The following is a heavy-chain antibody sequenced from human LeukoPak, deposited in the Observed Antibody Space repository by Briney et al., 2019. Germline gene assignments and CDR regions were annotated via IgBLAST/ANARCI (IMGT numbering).Heavy chain of an antibody. CDR2: ISGRCGST. CDR1: GFTFSSYA. V-gene: IGHV3-23*01. J-gene: IGHJ4*02. CDR3: AKDSSDYYFDY. D-gene: IGHD3-22*01. Sequence: SGGSLRLSCAASGFTFSSYAMSWVRQAPGNGLEWVSAISGRCGSTYYADSVKGRLTISRENSKNTLYVQMNSLRADDTAVYYCAKDSSDYYFDYWGQGTLVTVSS.